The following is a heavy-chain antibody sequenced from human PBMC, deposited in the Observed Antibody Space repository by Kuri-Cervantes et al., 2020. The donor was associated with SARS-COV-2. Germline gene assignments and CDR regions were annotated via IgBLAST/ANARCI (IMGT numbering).Heavy chain of an antibody. V-gene: IGHV4-59*01. D-gene: IGHD6-13*01. Sequence: ESLKISCTVSGGSISSYYWSWIRQPPGKGLEWIGYIYYSGSTNYNPSLKSRVTISVDTSKNQFSLKLSSVTTADTAVYYCARAQYSSSWSEGYYYYMDVWGKGTTVT. CDR3: ARAQYSSSWSEGYYYYMDV. J-gene: IGHJ6*03. CDR2: IYYSGST. CDR1: GGSISSYY.